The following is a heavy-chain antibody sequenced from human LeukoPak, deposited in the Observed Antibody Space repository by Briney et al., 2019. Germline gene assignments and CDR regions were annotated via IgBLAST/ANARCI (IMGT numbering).Heavy chain of an antibody. V-gene: IGHV1-2*02. CDR2: INPNSGGT. CDR1: GYTFTGYY. J-gene: IGHJ4*02. Sequence: RASVKVSCKASGYTFTGYYMHWVRQAPGQGLEWMGWINPNSGGTNYAQKFQGRVTMTRDTSISTAYMELSRLRSDDTAVYYCAREIDDYGDYYIDYWGQGTLGTVSS. D-gene: IGHD4-17*01. CDR3: AREIDDYGDYYIDY.